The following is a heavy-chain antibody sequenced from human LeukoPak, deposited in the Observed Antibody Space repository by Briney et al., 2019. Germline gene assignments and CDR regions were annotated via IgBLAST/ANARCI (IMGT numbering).Heavy chain of an antibody. V-gene: IGHV3-74*01. J-gene: IGHJ4*02. CDR3: ARAGSGSSYDC. Sequence: GGSLRLSCAASGFALSTYWIHWVRQAPGKGLVWVSLINSGGTNTLYAASVKGRFTISRDTAKNTLYLEMNRLRADDTAVYYCARAGSGSSYDCWGQGTLVTVSS. CDR2: INSGGTNT. CDR1: GFALSTYW. D-gene: IGHD3-10*01.